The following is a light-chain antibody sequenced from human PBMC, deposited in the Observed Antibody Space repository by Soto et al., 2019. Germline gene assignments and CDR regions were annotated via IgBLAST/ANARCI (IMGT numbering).Light chain of an antibody. CDR3: SSYTSSSTLV. J-gene: IGLJ2*01. Sequence: QSALTQPTSVSGSPGQSITISCTGTSSDVGGYNYVSWYQEHPGKAPKLMIYDVSNRPSGVSNRFSGSKSSNRASLTISGLQSEDEADYYCSSYTSSSTLVFGGGTQLTVL. CDR2: DVS. CDR1: SSDVGGYNY. V-gene: IGLV2-14*01.